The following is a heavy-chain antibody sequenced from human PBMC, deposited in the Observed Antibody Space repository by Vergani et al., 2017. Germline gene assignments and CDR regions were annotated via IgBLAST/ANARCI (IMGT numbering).Heavy chain of an antibody. CDR3: ARDPEYYGSGSYFNWFDP. Sequence: QVQLVESGGGVVQPGRSLRLSCAASGFTFSSYGMHWVRQAPGKGLEWVAVIWYDGSNKYYADSVKGRFTISRDNSKTTLYLQMNSLRAEDTAVYYCARDPEYYGSGSYFNWFDPWGQGTLVTVSS. V-gene: IGHV3-33*01. D-gene: IGHD3-10*01. CDR1: GFTFSSYG. CDR2: IWYDGSNK. J-gene: IGHJ5*02.